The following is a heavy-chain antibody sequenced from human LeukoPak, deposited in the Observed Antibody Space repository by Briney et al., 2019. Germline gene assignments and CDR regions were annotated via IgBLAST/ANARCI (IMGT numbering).Heavy chain of an antibody. V-gene: IGHV3-30*18. CDR2: ISYDGSNK. Sequence: GGSLRLSCAASGFTFSSYGMHWVRQAPGKGLEWVAVISYDGSNKYYADSVKGRFTISRDNSKNTLYLQMNSLRAEDTAVYYCAKDRSSSWTLFDYWGQGTLGTGPS. J-gene: IGHJ4*02. D-gene: IGHD6-13*01. CDR1: GFTFSSYG. CDR3: AKDRSSSWTLFDY.